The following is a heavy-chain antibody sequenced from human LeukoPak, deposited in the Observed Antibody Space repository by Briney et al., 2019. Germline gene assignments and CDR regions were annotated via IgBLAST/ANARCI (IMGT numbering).Heavy chain of an antibody. CDR1: GGSISSSNYY. D-gene: IGHD3-10*01. V-gene: IGHV4-39*01. J-gene: IGHJ4*02. Sequence: SETLSLTCTVSGGSISSSNYYWGWIRQPPGKELEGIGTIYYRGSTYYNPSLKSRVTISVDTSKNQFSLKLSSVTAADTAVHYCTRLGRRGYYFDYWGQGTLVTVSS. CDR3: TRLGRRGYYFDY. CDR2: IYYRGST.